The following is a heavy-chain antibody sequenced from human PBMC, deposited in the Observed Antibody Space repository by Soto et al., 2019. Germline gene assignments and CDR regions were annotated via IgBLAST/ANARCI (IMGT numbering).Heavy chain of an antibody. V-gene: IGHV1-3*01. J-gene: IGHJ5*02. CDR2: INAGNGNT. CDR3: ARGTRITMVRGVWWFDP. CDR1: GYTFTSYA. D-gene: IGHD3-10*01. Sequence: ASVKVSCKASGYTFTSYAMHWVRQAPGQRLEWMGWINAGNGNTKYSQKFQGRVTITRDTSASTAYMELSSLRSEDTAVYYCARGTRITMVRGVWWFDPWGQGTLVTVS.